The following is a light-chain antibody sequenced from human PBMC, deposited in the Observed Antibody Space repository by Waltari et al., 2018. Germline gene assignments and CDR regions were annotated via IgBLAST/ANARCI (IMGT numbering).Light chain of an antibody. CDR3: QQRSNWPPFT. Sequence: EIVLTQSPATLSLSPGERATLSCRASQSVSSYLAWYQQKPGQAPRLLIYDASNRATGIPARFSGRGSGTDFTLTISSLEPEDFAVYYCQQRSNWPPFTFGPGTKVDIK. J-gene: IGKJ3*01. CDR1: QSVSSY. CDR2: DAS. V-gene: IGKV3-11*01.